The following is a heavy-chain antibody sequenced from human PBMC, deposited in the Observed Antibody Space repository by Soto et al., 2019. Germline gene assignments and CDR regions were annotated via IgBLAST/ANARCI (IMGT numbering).Heavy chain of an antibody. D-gene: IGHD3-10*01. CDR3: ARSDREYAYGLNV. CDR2: LYSGGRI. CDR1: GFSVTDNY. Sequence: GGSLRLSRAGAGFSVTDNYITWVRQAPGKGLEWVSLLYSGGRIYYKESVKGRFTISRDTSKNMLYLQMDRLRTDDTAVYYCARSDREYAYGLNVWGQVTTVTFSS. J-gene: IGHJ6*02. V-gene: IGHV3-53*01.